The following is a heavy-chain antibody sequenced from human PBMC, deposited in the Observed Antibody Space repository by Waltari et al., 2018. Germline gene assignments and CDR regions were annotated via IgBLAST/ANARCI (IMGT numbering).Heavy chain of an antibody. J-gene: IGHJ4*02. D-gene: IGHD3-22*01. CDR1: GLTFSSYE. CDR3: ARGSDYYDSSGPDY. Sequence: EVQLVESGGGWVQPGRALRLSCAAPGLTFSSYEMNWVRQAPGTGLEWVSYISSSGSTIYYADSVKGRFTISRDNAKNSLYLQMNSLRAEDTAVYYCARGSDYYDSSGPDYWGQGTLVTVSS. CDR2: ISSSGSTI. V-gene: IGHV3-48*03.